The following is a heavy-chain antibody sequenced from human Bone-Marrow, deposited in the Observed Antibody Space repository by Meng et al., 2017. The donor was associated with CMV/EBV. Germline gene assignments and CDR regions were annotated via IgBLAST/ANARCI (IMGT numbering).Heavy chain of an antibody. CDR3: ARLREIGGVFDY. D-gene: IGHD2-15*01. CDR2: IYYSGST. Sequence: SETLSLTCTVSGGSISSSSYYWGWIRQPPGKGLEWIGSIYYSGSTYYNPSLKSRVTISVDTSKNQFSLRLTSVTAADTTVYYCARLREIGGVFDYWGQGTLVTVSS. CDR1: GGSISSSSYY. V-gene: IGHV4-39*01. J-gene: IGHJ4*02.